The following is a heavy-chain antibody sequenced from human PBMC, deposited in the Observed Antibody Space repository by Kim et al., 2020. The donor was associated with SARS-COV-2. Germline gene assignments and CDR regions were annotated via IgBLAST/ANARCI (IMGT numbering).Heavy chain of an antibody. D-gene: IGHD4-17*01. CDR1: GISFNTNY. V-gene: IGHV3-53*01. Sequence: GGSLRLSCAASGISFNTNYMSWVRQALGKGLEWLSIVRGDGTTLYADSVKGRFTVSTNTSRDMVILQMNSLRTEDTAAYYCVKDPGDGDHRDYWGHGTL. CDR2: VRGDGTT. J-gene: IGHJ4*01. CDR3: VKDPGDGDHRDY.